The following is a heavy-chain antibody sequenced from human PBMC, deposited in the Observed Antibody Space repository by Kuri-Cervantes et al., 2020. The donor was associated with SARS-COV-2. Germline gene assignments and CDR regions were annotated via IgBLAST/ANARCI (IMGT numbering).Heavy chain of an antibody. CDR3: ARAYGGNSGPLFPS. V-gene: IGHV1-69*13. J-gene: IGHJ5*02. Sequence: SVKVSCKASGGTFSSYAISWVRHAPGQGLEWMGGIIPILGTANYAQKFQGRVTITADESTSTAYMELSSLRSEDTAVYYCARAYGGNSGPLFPSWGQGTLVTVYS. D-gene: IGHD4-23*01. CDR2: IIPILGTA. CDR1: GGTFSSYA.